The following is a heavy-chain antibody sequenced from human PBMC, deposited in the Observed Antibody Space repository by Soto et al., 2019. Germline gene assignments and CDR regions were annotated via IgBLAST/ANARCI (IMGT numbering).Heavy chain of an antibody. CDR2: ISSSSSYI. D-gene: IGHD1-26*01. Sequence: GGSLRLSCAASGFTFSSYSMNWVRQAPGKGLEWVSYISSSSSYIYYADSVKGRFTISRDNAKNSLYLQMNSLRAEDTAVYYCARGSSVGARGRNYWGQGTLVTVSS. V-gene: IGHV3-21*05. J-gene: IGHJ4*02. CDR1: GFTFSSYS. CDR3: ARGSSVGARGRNY.